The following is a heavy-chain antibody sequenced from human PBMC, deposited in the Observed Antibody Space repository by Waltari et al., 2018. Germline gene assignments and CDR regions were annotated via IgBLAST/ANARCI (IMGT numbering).Heavy chain of an antibody. V-gene: IGHV3-30*03. D-gene: IGHD6-19*01. J-gene: IGHJ4*02. CDR3: AFTASGFYYFDY. CDR1: GVTVSSYG. Sequence: QVQLVESGGGAVQPGRSLRLSCAVAGVTVSSYGMHLFRQAPGKGLEWVAVISYDGKGKNYADSVKGRFTISRDNSKNTLYLQMNSLRPEDTAVYYCAFTASGFYYFDYWGQGTLVTVSS. CDR2: ISYDGKGK.